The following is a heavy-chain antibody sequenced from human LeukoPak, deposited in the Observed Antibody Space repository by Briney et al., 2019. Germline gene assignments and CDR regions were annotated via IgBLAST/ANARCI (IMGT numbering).Heavy chain of an antibody. V-gene: IGHV4-31*03. CDR2: MYYTGST. CDR3: ARQIVLSSYFDY. CDR1: GDSISSGDYC. J-gene: IGHJ4*02. D-gene: IGHD2-8*01. Sequence: PSETLSLTCTVSGDSISSGDYCWSWIRQHPGKGLEWIGYMYYTGSTYYNPSLKSRVTISVDTSKNQFSLKLSSVTAADTAVYYCARQIVLSSYFDYWGQGSLVTVSS.